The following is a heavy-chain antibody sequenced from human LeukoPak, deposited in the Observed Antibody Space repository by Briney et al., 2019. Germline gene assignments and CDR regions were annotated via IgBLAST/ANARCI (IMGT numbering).Heavy chain of an antibody. V-gene: IGHV4-59*01. CDR2: IYYSGST. D-gene: IGHD6-13*01. CDR1: GGSISSYY. Sequence: PSETLSLTCTVSGGSISSYYWSWIRHPPGKGLEWIGYIYYSGSTNYNPSLKSRITISVDTSKNQFSLKLSSVTAADTAVYYCAREMQQHWFDPWGQGTLVTVSS. J-gene: IGHJ5*02. CDR3: AREMQQHWFDP.